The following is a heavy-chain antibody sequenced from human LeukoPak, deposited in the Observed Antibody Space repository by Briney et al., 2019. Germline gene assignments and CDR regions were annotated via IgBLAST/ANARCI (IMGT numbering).Heavy chain of an antibody. CDR2: ISSSSSTI. J-gene: IGHJ4*02. D-gene: IGHD1-26*01. CDR1: GFTFSSYS. CDR3: ARDRGGSYSAIDY. Sequence: GGSLRLSCAASGFTFSSYSMDWVRQAPGKGLEWVSFISSSSSTIYYADSVKGRFTISRDNAKNSLYLQMNSLRAEDTAVYYCARDRGGSYSAIDYWGQGTLVTVSS. V-gene: IGHV3-48*04.